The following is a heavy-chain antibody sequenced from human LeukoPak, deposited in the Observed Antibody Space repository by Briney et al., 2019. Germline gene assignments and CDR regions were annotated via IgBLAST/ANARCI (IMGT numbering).Heavy chain of an antibody. CDR2: IYTSGST. Sequence: SETLSLTCTVSGGSISSYYWSWIRQPAGNGLEWIGRIYTSGSTNYNPSLKSRVTMSVDTSKNQFSLKLSSVTAADTAVYYCARDLTWGSGSYRDWFDPWGQGTLVTASS. CDR3: ARDLTWGSGSYRDWFDP. CDR1: GGSISSYY. J-gene: IGHJ5*02. V-gene: IGHV4-4*07. D-gene: IGHD3-10*01.